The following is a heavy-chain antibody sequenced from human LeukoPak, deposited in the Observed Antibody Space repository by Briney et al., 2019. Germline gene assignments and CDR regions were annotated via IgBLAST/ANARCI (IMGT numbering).Heavy chain of an antibody. CDR2: IYYSGST. Sequence: SETLSLTCTVSGGSISSYYWSWIRQPPGKGLERIGYIYYSGSTNYNPSLKSRVTISVDTSKNQFSLKLSSVTAADTAVYYCARAYYYDSSGYYRADAFDIWGQGTMVTVSS. D-gene: IGHD3-22*01. V-gene: IGHV4-59*01. CDR3: ARAYYYDSSGYYRADAFDI. J-gene: IGHJ3*02. CDR1: GGSISSYY.